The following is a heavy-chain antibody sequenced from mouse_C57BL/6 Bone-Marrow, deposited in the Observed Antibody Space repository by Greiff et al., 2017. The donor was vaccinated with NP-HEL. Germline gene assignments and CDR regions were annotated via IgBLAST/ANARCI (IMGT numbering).Heavy chain of an antibody. Sequence: VQLQQSGPGLVQPSQSLSITCTVSGFSLTSYGVHWVRQSPGKGLEWLGVIWSGGSTDYNAAFISRLSISKDNSKSQVFFKMNSLQADDTAIYYCARRGDYDYDGFFAYWGQGTLVTVSA. CDR1: GFSLTSYG. CDR2: IWSGGST. J-gene: IGHJ3*01. CDR3: ARRGDYDYDGFFAY. D-gene: IGHD2-4*01. V-gene: IGHV2-2*01.